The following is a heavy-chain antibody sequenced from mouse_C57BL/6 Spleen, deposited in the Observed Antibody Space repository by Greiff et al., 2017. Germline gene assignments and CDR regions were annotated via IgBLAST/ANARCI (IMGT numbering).Heavy chain of an antibody. CDR3: ARSLHYYGSSPYAMDY. V-gene: IGHV1-22*01. J-gene: IGHJ4*01. D-gene: IGHD1-1*01. CDR1: GYTFTDYN. CDR2: INPNNGGT. Sequence: EVHLQQSGPELVKPGASVKMSCKASGYTFTDYNMHWVKQSHGKSLEWIGYINPNNGGTSYNQKFKGKATLTVNKSSSTAYMELRSLTSEASAVYYCARSLHYYGSSPYAMDYWGQGTSVTVSS.